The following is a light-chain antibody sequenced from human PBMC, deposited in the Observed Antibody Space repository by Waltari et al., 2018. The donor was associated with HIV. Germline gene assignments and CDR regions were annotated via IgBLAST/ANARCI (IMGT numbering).Light chain of an antibody. CDR1: SGDIGTYKY. CDR3: CSYTVNSTGV. V-gene: IGLV2-14*03. Sequence: QSALTQPASVSGSPGQSIAISCTGTSGDIGTYKYVSWYQQHPGKVPKLIIYDVNVRPAGVSDRFSGSKSGNTATLTISVRHSDDEADYYCCSYTVNSTGVFGAGTKITV. J-gene: IGLJ1*01. CDR2: DVN.